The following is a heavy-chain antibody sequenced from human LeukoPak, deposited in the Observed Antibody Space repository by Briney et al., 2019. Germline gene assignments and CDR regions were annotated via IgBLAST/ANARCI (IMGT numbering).Heavy chain of an antibody. V-gene: IGHV4-59*08. CDR3: ASLPSNTVTHDY. J-gene: IGHJ4*02. Sequence: PSETLSLTCTVSGGSMSSYYWSWIRQPPGKGLEWIGTIYHSGSTHYNPSLKSRVTLSVDTSKNQFSLKLRSVTAADTAVYYCASLPSNTVTHDYWGQGTLVTVSS. CDR1: GGSMSSYY. CDR2: IYHSGST. D-gene: IGHD4-11*01.